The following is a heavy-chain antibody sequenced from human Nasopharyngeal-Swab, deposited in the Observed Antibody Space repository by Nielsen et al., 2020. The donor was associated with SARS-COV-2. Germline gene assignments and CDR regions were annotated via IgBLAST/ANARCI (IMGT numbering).Heavy chain of an antibody. Sequence: GGSLRLSCATSGFTFDNYALHWVRKAPGKGLEWVSLITWDGSSTYYADSVRGRFTISRDNSKNTLYLQMNSLRAEDTAVYYCAKSTTGNWFDPWGQGTLVTVSS. J-gene: IGHJ5*02. CDR3: AKSTTGNWFDP. D-gene: IGHD1-14*01. V-gene: IGHV3-43D*03. CDR2: ITWDGSST. CDR1: GFTFDNYA.